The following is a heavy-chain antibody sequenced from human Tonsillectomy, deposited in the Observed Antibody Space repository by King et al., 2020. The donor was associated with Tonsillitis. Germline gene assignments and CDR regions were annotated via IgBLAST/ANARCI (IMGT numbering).Heavy chain of an antibody. Sequence: VQLVESGGGLVQPGGSLRLSCAASGFTFSSYSMSWVRQAPGKGLEWVSYISSSSSTIYYADSVKGRFTISRDNAKNSLYLQMNSLRAEDTAVYYCARAARGEWLVPFDYWGQGTLVTVSS. CDR3: ARAARGEWLVPFDY. CDR2: ISSSSSTI. D-gene: IGHD6-19*01. CDR1: GFTFSSYS. J-gene: IGHJ4*02. V-gene: IGHV3-48*01.